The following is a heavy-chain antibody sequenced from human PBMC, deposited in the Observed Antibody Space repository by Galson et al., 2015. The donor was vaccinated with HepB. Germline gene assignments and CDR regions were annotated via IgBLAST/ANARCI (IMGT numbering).Heavy chain of an antibody. V-gene: IGHV4-31*03. CDR3: ARDSGGQPDAFDI. CDR1: GGSISSGGYY. Sequence: TLSLTCTVSGGSISSGGYYWSWIRQHPGKGLEWIGYIYYSGSTYYNPSLKSRVTISVDTSKNQFSLKLSSVTAADTAVYYCARDSGGQPDAFDIWGQGTMVTVSS. CDR2: IYYSGST. J-gene: IGHJ3*02. D-gene: IGHD3-10*01.